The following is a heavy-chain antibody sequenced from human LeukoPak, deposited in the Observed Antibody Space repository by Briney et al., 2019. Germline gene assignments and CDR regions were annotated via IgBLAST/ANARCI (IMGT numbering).Heavy chain of an antibody. CDR3: ARGPPRVMDPAIDYMDV. J-gene: IGHJ6*03. CDR1: GFTVSSNY. Sequence: GSLRLSCAASGFTVSSNYMSWVRQPPGKGLEWIGEIYHSGSTNYNASLKSRITISIDKSKNQFSLKLSSVTAADTAVYYCARGPPRVMDPAIDYMDVWGKGTTVTVSS. V-gene: IGHV4-4*02. CDR2: IYHSGST. D-gene: IGHD5-18*01.